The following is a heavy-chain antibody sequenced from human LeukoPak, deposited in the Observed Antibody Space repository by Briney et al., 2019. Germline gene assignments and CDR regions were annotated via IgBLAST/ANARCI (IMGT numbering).Heavy chain of an antibody. D-gene: IGHD3-9*01. Sequence: GGSLRLSCEASGFTFSSYEMNWVRQAPGKGLEWISYISSTGRTIYYADSVKGRFTVSRDNAKNSLYLQMNGLRAEDTAVYYCARDPQVGGYFDWFPGWFDPWGQGTLVTVSS. CDR1: GFTFSSYE. J-gene: IGHJ5*02. CDR2: ISSTGRTI. V-gene: IGHV3-48*03. CDR3: ARDPQVGGYFDWFPGWFDP.